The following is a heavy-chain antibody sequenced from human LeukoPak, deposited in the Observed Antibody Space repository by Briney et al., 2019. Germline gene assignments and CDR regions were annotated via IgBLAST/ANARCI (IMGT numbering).Heavy chain of an antibody. V-gene: IGHV3-48*03. Sequence: SGGSLRLSCAASGFTFSSYEMNWVRQAPGKGLEWISYISSSGSTIYYADSVKGRFTISRDNTKNSLYLQMNSLRAEDTAVYYCAREVVGTTSEFDYWGQGTLVTVSS. CDR1: GFTFSSYE. CDR2: ISSSGSTI. CDR3: AREVVGTTSEFDY. J-gene: IGHJ4*02. D-gene: IGHD1-26*01.